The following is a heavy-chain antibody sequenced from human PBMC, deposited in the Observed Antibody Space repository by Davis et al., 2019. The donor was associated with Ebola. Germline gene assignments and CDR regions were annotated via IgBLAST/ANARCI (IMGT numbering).Heavy chain of an antibody. V-gene: IGHV1-3*01. J-gene: IGHJ4*02. D-gene: IGHD2-15*01. CDR3: ARGWVGVANFDY. Sequence: KFQGRVTITRDTSASTAYMELSSLRSEDTAVYYCARGWVGVANFDYWGQGTLVTVSS.